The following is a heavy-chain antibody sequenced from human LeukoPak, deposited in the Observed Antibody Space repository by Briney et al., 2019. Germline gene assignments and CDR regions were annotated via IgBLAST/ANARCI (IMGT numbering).Heavy chain of an antibody. J-gene: IGHJ5*02. Sequence: GGSLTLSCAASGFTFSSYAMSWVRQAPRKGLEWVSAISGSGGSTYYADSVKGRFTISRDNSKNTLYLQMNSLRAEDTVVYYCAKDGYYGSGSTFNWFDPWGQGNLVTVSS. D-gene: IGHD3-10*01. V-gene: IGHV3-23*01. CDR2: ISGSGGST. CDR1: GFTFSSYA. CDR3: AKDGYYGSGSTFNWFDP.